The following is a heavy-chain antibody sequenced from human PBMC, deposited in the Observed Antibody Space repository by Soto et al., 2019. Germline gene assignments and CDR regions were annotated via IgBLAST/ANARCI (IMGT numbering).Heavy chain of an antibody. J-gene: IGHJ6*03. D-gene: IGHD3-3*01. CDR1: GFTFSSYS. CDR3: AREYYDFWSGLYYYYYYMDV. V-gene: IGHV3-21*01. Sequence: EVQLVESGGGLVKPGGSLRLSCAASGFTFSSYSMNWVRQAPGKGLEWVSSISSSSSYIYYADSVKGRFTISRDNAKNSLYVQMNSLGAEDTAVYYCAREYYDFWSGLYYYYYYMDVWGKGTTVTVSS. CDR2: ISSSSSYI.